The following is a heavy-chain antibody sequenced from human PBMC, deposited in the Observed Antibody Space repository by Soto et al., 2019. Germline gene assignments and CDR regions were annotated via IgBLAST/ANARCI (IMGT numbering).Heavy chain of an antibody. D-gene: IGHD5-12*01. CDR3: ARTLIVATSSRHDAFDI. Sequence: PSETLSLTCAVYGGSFSGYYWSWIRQPPGKGLEWIGEINHSGSTNYNPSLKSRVTISVDTSKNQFSLKLSSVTAADTAVYYCARTLIVATSSRHDAFDIWGQGTMVTVSS. J-gene: IGHJ3*02. V-gene: IGHV4-34*01. CDR1: GGSFSGYY. CDR2: INHSGST.